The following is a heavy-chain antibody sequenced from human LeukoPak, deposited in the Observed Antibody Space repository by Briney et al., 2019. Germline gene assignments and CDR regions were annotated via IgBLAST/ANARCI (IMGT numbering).Heavy chain of an antibody. CDR2: IKEDGSEK. J-gene: IGHJ4*02. CDR1: GFTFSTSW. CDR3: ASGYYSGWYIPYY. V-gene: IGHV3-7*01. Sequence: PGWSLRLSCAASGFTFSTSWMIWVRQAPGRGLEWVANIKEDGSEKYYVDSVKGRFTISRDNAKNSLYLQMNSLRAEDTAVYYCASGYYSGWYIPYYWGQGTLVTVSS. D-gene: IGHD6-19*01.